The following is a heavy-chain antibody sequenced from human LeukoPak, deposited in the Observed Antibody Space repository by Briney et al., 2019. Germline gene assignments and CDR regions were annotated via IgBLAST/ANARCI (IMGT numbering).Heavy chain of an antibody. CDR1: GYTFTSYY. Sequence: SVKVSCKASGYTFTSYYMHWVRQAPGQGLEWMGGIIPIFGTANYAQKFQGRVTITADESTSTAYMELSSLRSEDTAVYYCARAYCGGDCYTNWFDPWGQGTLVTVSS. J-gene: IGHJ5*02. CDR2: IIPIFGTA. D-gene: IGHD2-21*02. V-gene: IGHV1-69*13. CDR3: ARAYCGGDCYTNWFDP.